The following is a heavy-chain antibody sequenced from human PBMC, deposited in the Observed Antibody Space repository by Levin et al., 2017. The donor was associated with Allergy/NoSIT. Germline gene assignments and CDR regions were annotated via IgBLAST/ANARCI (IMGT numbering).Heavy chain of an antibody. Sequence: GGSLRLSCAASGFTFSSYTMNWVRQAPGKGLEWVSSISSSSSYIYYADSVKGRFTISRDNAKNSLYLQMNSLRAEDTAVYYCARDHSVPITIFGVVIFVGDFDYWGQGTLVTVSS. CDR3: ARDHSVPITIFGVVIFVGDFDY. CDR1: GFTFSSYT. V-gene: IGHV3-21*01. J-gene: IGHJ4*02. D-gene: IGHD3-3*01. CDR2: ISSSSSYI.